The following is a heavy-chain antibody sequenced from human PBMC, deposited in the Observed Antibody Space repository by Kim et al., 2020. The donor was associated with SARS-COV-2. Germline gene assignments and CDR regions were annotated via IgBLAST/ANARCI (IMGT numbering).Heavy chain of an antibody. V-gene: IGHV3-23*01. J-gene: IGHJ4*02. D-gene: IGHD3-22*01. CDR1: GFTFSSYA. Sequence: GGSLRLSCAASGFTFSSYAMSWVRQAPGKGLDWVSAISGSGGSTYYADSVKGRFTISRDNSKNTLYLQMNSLRAEDTAVYYCAKDVQRQEVTMIVVVFDYWGQGTLVTVSS. CDR3: AKDVQRQEVTMIVVVFDY. CDR2: ISGSGGST.